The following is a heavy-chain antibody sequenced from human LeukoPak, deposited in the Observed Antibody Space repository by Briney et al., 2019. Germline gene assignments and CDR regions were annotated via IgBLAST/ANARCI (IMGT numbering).Heavy chain of an antibody. J-gene: IGHJ4*02. CDR1: GDSISSRYY. CDR3: AREAVALAAFHY. V-gene: IGHV4-59*01. CDR2: IYYSGST. D-gene: IGHD5-24*01. Sequence: SETLSLTCTVSGDSISSRYYWSWIRQPPGKGLEWIGYIYYSGSTSYSPSLKSRFTISVDTSKNQFSLRVNSVTAADTAVYYCAREAVALAAFHYWGQGTLVTVSS.